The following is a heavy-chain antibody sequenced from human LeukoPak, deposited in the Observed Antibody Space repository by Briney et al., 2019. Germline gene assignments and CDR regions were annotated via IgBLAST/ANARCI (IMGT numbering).Heavy chain of an antibody. V-gene: IGHV4-39*01. J-gene: IGHJ4*02. CDR3: ARQNHLRYFDWFLLPDFDY. D-gene: IGHD3-9*01. CDR2: IYYSGNT. Sequence: SETLSLTCTVSGGSISSSSYYWGWIRQPPGKGLEWIGSIYYSGNTYYNPSLKSRVTISVDTSKNQFSLKLSSVTAADTAVYYCARQNHLRYFDWFLLPDFDYWGQGTLVTVSS. CDR1: GGSISSSSYY.